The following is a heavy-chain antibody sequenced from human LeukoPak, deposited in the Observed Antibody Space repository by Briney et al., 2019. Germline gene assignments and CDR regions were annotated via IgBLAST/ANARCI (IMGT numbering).Heavy chain of an antibody. Sequence: SATLSLTCTVSGGSISSYYWSWIRQPAGKGLEWIGYIYYSGSTNYNPSLKSRVTISVDTSKNQFSLKLSSVTAADTAVYYCARVRYYDFWSGYYIFDYWGQGTLVTVSS. CDR1: GGSISSYY. CDR2: IYYSGST. J-gene: IGHJ4*02. D-gene: IGHD3-3*01. V-gene: IGHV4-59*01. CDR3: ARVRYYDFWSGYYIFDY.